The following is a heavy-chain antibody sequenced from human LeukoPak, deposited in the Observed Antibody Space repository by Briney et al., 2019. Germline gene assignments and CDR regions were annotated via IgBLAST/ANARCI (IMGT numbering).Heavy chain of an antibody. V-gene: IGHV3-48*03. CDR2: INSGSRAK. CDR1: GFTFSSYE. Sequence: GGSLRLSCAASGFTFSSYEMNWVRQAPGKGLEWVSYINSGSRAKYYAASVRGRFIISRDDAKNSLYLQMNSRRAGDTAVYYCARWSRFWEWLSPDGFDIWGQGTMVTVSS. J-gene: IGHJ3*02. D-gene: IGHD3-3*01. CDR3: ARWSRFWEWLSPDGFDI.